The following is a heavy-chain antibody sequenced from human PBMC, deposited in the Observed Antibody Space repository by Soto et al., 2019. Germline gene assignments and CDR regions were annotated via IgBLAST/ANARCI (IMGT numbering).Heavy chain of an antibody. J-gene: IGHJ3*02. CDR1: GFILSNYG. CDR3: ARGDSNGYSSGAFDI. Sequence: QVQVVESGGGVVQPGRSLRLSCATSGFILSNYGMHWVRQAPGKGLEWVAVIWYDGTNKDYADSVKGRFTVSRDKSKNTVYVKMNSLTAEDTAVNYCARGDSNGYSSGAFDIWGQGTMVTVSS. V-gene: IGHV3-33*01. CDR2: IWYDGTNK. D-gene: IGHD3-22*01.